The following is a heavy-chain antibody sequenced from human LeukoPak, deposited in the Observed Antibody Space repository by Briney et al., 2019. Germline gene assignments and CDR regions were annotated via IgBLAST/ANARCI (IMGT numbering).Heavy chain of an antibody. CDR2: ISYDGSNK. J-gene: IGHJ6*02. CDR1: GFTFSNAW. CDR3: AKDLLQCCYYYGMDV. Sequence: PGGSLRLSCAASGFTFSNAWMNWVRQAPGKGLEWVAVISYDGSNKYYADSVKGRFTISRDNSKNTLYLQMNSLRAEDTAVYYRAKDLLQCCYYYGMDVWGQGTTVTVSS. V-gene: IGHV3-30*18. D-gene: IGHD2-15*01.